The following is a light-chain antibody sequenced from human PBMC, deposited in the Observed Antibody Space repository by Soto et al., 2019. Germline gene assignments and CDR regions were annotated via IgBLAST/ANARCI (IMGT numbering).Light chain of an antibody. Sequence: VLTQSPATLSLSPGERATLSCRASQSVSSYLAWYQQKPGQAPRLLIYDTSNRATGIPARFSGSGSGTDFTLTISSLEPEDFAIYYCLQRTNWPFTFGGGTKVEIK. CDR1: QSVSSY. V-gene: IGKV3-11*01. CDR2: DTS. CDR3: LQRTNWPFT. J-gene: IGKJ4*01.